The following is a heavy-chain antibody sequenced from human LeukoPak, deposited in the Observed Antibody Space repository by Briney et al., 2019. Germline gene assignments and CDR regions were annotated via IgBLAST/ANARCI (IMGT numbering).Heavy chain of an antibody. V-gene: IGHV3-66*04. D-gene: IGHD6-19*01. CDR2: IYSDGAT. CDR1: GFTISSDY. Sequence: GGSLRLSCAASGFTISSDYMTWVRQAPGKGLEYVSIIYSDGATYYADSVKGRFTISRDNSKNTLYLQMNSLRAEDTAVYYCARLPRGIAVARDYWGQGTLVTVSS. J-gene: IGHJ4*02. CDR3: ARLPRGIAVARDY.